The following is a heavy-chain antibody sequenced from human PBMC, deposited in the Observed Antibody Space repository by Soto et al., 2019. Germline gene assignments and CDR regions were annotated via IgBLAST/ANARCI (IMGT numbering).Heavy chain of an antibody. D-gene: IGHD2-2*01. Sequence: VQLLESGGGLVQPGGSLRLSCAASGFTFSSYAMSWVRQAPGKGLEWVSAISGSGGSTYYADSVKGRFTISRDNSKNTLYLQMKSLRAEDTAVYYCAKDIVVVPAVMILTYYYYYGMDVWGQGTTVTVSS. CDR2: ISGSGGST. V-gene: IGHV3-23*01. CDR3: AKDIVVVPAVMILTYYYYYGMDV. CDR1: GFTFSSYA. J-gene: IGHJ6*02.